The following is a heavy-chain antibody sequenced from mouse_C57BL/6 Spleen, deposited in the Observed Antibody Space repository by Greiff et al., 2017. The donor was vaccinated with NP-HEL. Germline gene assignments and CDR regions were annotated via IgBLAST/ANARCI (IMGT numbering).Heavy chain of an antibody. CDR2: ISSGSSTI. Sequence: EVKLVESGGGLVKPGGSLKLSCAASGFTFSDYGMHWVRQAPEKGLEWVAYISSGSSTIYYADTVKGRFPISRDNAKNTLFLQMTSLRSEDTAMYYCARHGSSYYFDYWGQGTTLTVSS. D-gene: IGHD1-1*01. CDR3: ARHGSSYYFDY. CDR1: GFTFSDYG. J-gene: IGHJ2*01. V-gene: IGHV5-17*01.